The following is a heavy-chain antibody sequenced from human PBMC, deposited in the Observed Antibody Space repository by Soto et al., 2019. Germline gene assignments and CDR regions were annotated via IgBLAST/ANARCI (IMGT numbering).Heavy chain of an antibody. Sequence: QVQLVQSGAEVKKPGASVRVSCRASGYTFTNYDINWVRQATGQGLEWMGWMNPNSGNTGYAQKFQGRVTMTRNTSISTADMELSRLSSEDTAVYYCARRVGYCSGDSCYYMALWGQGTTVTVSS. V-gene: IGHV1-8*01. D-gene: IGHD2-15*01. J-gene: IGHJ6*03. CDR1: GYTFTNYD. CDR2: MNPNSGNT. CDR3: ARRVGYCSGDSCYYMAL.